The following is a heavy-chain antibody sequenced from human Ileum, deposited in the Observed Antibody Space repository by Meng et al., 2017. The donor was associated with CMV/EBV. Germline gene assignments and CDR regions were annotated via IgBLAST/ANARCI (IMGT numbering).Heavy chain of an antibody. V-gene: IGHV3-30*02. CDR1: GFAFPSHA. D-gene: IGHD2-15*01. CDR2: IQYHGLEK. CDR3: VRDREGYTGSSDPFDC. J-gene: IGHJ4*02. Sequence: GESLKISCATSGFAFPSHAMHWVRQAPGKGLEWVAFIQYHGLEKYYVDSVKGRFTVSRDNAKNSLFLQMNSLRVEDTAVYYCVRDREGYTGSSDPFDCWGQGTLVTVSS.